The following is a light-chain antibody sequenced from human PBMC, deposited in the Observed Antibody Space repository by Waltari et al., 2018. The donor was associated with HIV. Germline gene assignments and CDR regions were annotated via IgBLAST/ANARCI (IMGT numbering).Light chain of an antibody. V-gene: IGKV1-5*03. Sequence: DLQITQSPSTLSASVGDRVPITCRASQSISGWLAWYQQKPGKAPKLLIYKASSLESGVPSRFSGSGSGTEFTLTISSLQPDDFATFYCQQYNSYSRTFGQGTKVEIK. CDR3: QQYNSYSRT. CDR2: KAS. CDR1: QSISGW. J-gene: IGKJ2*02.